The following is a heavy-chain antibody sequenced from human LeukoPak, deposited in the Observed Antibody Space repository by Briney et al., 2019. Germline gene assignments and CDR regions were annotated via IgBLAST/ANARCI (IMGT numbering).Heavy chain of an antibody. CDR3: ARVSGSYSIDY. D-gene: IGHD1-26*01. CDR1: GGSISSGDYY. V-gene: IGHV4-30-4*08. CDR2: IYYSGST. Sequence: SETLSLTCTVSGGSISSGDYYWSWIRQPPGKGLEWIGYIYYSGSTYYNPSLKSRVTISVDTSENQFSLKLSSVTAADTAVYYCARVSGSYSIDYWGQGTLVTVSS. J-gene: IGHJ4*02.